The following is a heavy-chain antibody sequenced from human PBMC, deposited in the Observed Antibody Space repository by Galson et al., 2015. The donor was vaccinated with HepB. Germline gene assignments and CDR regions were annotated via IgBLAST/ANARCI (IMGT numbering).Heavy chain of an antibody. V-gene: IGHV1-2*06. CDR3: ARGRYPFDS. CDR2: INPNSGGT. J-gene: IGHJ4*02. D-gene: IGHD1-1*01. Sequence: SVKVSCKASGYTFTGYYMHWVRQAPGQGLEWMGRINPNSGGTNYAQKFQGRVTMTRDTSISTAFMELTSLRSDDTAVYYCARGRYPFDSWGQGTLVTVSS. CDR1: GYTFTGYY.